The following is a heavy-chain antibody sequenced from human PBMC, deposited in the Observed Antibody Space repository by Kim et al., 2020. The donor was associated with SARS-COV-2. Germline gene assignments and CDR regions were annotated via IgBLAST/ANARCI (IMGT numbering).Heavy chain of an antibody. J-gene: IGHJ4*02. CDR2: ISSSGVST. D-gene: IGHD1-26*01. CDR3: AKLPGKYTGTYFDD. CDR1: NFLFDKFG. V-gene: IGHV3-23*01. Sequence: GGSLRLSCEASNFLFDKFGVIWVRQGPGKGLEWVALISSSGVSTYYADSVEGRFTISRDNSKNTLYLQMNSLRVEDTATYYCAKLPGKYTGTYFDDWGQGTLVTVSS.